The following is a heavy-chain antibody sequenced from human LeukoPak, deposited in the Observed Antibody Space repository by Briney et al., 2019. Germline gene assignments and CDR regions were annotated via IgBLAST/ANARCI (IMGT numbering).Heavy chain of an antibody. Sequence: GGSLRLSCTASGFTFSSYGMSWVRQAPGKGLKWVSAISYNDGSTYYADSVKGRFTISRDNSKNTLYLQMNSLRAADTATYYCAKDSPLLTIWGQGTMVTVS. J-gene: IGHJ3*02. CDR3: AKDSPLLTI. V-gene: IGHV3-23*01. CDR1: GFTFSSYG. CDR2: ISYNDGST.